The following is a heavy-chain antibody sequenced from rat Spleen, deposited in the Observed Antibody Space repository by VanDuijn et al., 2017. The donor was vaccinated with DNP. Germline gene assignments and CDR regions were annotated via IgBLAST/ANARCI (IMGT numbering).Heavy chain of an antibody. Sequence: EVQLVESGGDLVQPGRSLKLSCAASGFTFSDYYMAWVRQAPTKGLEWVAYISYDGRNTYYGDSVKGRFTISRDNAKSTLYLQMNSLSSEDMATYYCARGAGSPYWSFDFWGPGTVVTVSS. D-gene: IGHD5-1*01. J-gene: IGHJ1*01. CDR2: ISYDGRNT. CDR1: GFTFSDYY. V-gene: IGHV5-22*01. CDR3: ARGAGSPYWSFDF.